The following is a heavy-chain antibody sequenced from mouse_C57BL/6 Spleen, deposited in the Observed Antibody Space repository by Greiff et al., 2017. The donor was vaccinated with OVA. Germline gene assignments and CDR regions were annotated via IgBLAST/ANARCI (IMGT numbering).Heavy chain of an antibody. CDR1: GFNIKDYY. D-gene: IGHD2-4*01. CDR2: IDPEDGDT. V-gene: IGHV14-1*01. Sequence: EVQLQQSGAELVRPGASVKLSCTASGFNIKDYYIHWVKQRPEQGLEWIGRIDPEDGDTEYAPKFQGKATMTADTSSNTAYLQLSSLTSEDTAVYYCTGLGDDYAWFAYWGQGTLVTVSA. CDR3: TGLGDDYAWFAY. J-gene: IGHJ3*01.